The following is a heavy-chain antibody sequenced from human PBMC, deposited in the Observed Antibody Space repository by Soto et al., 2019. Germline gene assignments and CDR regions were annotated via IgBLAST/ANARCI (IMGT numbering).Heavy chain of an antibody. J-gene: IGHJ5*01. V-gene: IGHV3-30-3*01. CDR3: ARARIAAVPFDC. CDR2: ISYDGSNK. CDR1: GFTFSSYA. Sequence: GGSLRLSCAASGFTFSSYAMHWVRQAPGKGLEWVAVISYDGSNKYYADSVKGRFTISRDNSKNTLYLPMNSLRVEDTAVYYCARARIAAVPFDCWGQGTLVTVS. D-gene: IGHD6-25*01.